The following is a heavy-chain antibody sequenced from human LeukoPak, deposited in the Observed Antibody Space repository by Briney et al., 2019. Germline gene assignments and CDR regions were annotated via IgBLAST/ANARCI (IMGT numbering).Heavy chain of an antibody. J-gene: IGHJ4*02. Sequence: GGSLRLSCAASGFTFSSYSMNWVRQAPGKGLEGVSSISFSSSYRYYADSVKGRFTISRDNAKSSLYLQMNSLRAEDTAVYYCARDADVWGSSDYWGQGTLVTVSS. CDR2: ISFSSSYR. D-gene: IGHD3-16*01. CDR1: GFTFSSYS. V-gene: IGHV3-21*01. CDR3: ARDADVWGSSDY.